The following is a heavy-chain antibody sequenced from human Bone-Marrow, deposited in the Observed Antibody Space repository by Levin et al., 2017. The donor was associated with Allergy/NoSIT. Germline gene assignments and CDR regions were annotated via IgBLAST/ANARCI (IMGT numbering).Heavy chain of an antibody. V-gene: IGHV3-30*04. Sequence: LSLTCVVSGFTFSNSVLHWVRQAPGKGLEWVAVMPNDGSTKYYADSVKGRFTISRDNSKNTLYLQMNSLRAEDTALYYCARDYDYGDYVFEYWGRGTLVTVSS. CDR2: MPNDGSTK. D-gene: IGHD4-17*01. CDR3: ARDYDYGDYVFEY. J-gene: IGHJ4*02. CDR1: GFTFSNSV.